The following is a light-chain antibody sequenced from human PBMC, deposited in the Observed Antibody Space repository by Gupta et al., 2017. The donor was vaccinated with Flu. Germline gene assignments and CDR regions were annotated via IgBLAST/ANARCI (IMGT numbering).Light chain of an antibody. CDR2: GNS. J-gene: IGLJ3*02. CDR1: SSNIGAGYD. CDR3: QCSDTSLNGSV. Sequence: QSVLTQPPSVSGAPGQRVTISCTGSSSNIGAGYDVHWYQQLPGTAPKLLIFGNSNRPSGVPDRFSCYTSGNSASPAILGLQAEEEADDSCQCSDTSLNGSVFGGGTKLTVL. V-gene: IGLV1-40*01.